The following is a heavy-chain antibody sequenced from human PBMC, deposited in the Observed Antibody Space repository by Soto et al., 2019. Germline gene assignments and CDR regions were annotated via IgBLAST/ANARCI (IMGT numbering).Heavy chain of an antibody. V-gene: IGHV1-2*02. CDR3: ARGDFDRRGNYSAGWFAP. CDR1: GYTFTAYY. CDR2: INPNSGGT. J-gene: IGHJ5*02. Sequence: QVQLVQSGAEVKKPGASVKVSCKASGYTFTAYYMHWLRQAPGQGLEWMGWINPNSGGTNYAQRFQGRVTVTNDTSISSTYMELSSLGSDDTAVYYCARGDFDRRGNYSAGWFAPWGQGTLVTVSS. D-gene: IGHD3-22*01.